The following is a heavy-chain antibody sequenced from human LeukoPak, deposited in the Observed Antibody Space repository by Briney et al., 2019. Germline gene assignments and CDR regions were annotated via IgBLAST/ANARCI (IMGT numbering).Heavy chain of an antibody. D-gene: IGHD4-11*01. CDR1: GHTFTGYY. CDR3: ARDRNYANWFDP. J-gene: IGHJ5*02. V-gene: IGHV1-2*02. Sequence: ASVKVSCKASGHTFTGYYMHWVRQAPGQGLEWMGWINPNSGGTNYAQKFQGRVTMTRDTSISTAYMELSRLRSDDTAVYYCARDRNYANWFDPWGQGTLVTVSS. CDR2: INPNSGGT.